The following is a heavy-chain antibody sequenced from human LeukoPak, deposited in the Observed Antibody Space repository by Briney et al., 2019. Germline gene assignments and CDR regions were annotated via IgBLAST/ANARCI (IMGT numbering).Heavy chain of an antibody. CDR2: IHYTGST. CDR1: GDSISSSSYY. J-gene: IGHJ4*02. CDR3: ARPYYGSGRNFDY. D-gene: IGHD3-10*01. V-gene: IGHV4-39*01. Sequence: SETLSLTCTVSGDSISSSSYYWVWLRQPPGKGLEWIATIHYTGSTYYNPSLKSRVTISVDTSKNQFSLKLSSVTAADTAVYYCARPYYGSGRNFDYWGQGTLVTVSS.